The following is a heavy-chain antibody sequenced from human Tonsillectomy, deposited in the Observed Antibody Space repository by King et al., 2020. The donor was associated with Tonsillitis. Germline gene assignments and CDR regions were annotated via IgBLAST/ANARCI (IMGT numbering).Heavy chain of an antibody. Sequence: DVQLVESGGGLIQPGGSLRLSCAASGFTVSSNYMSWVRQTPGKGLEWVSVIYSGGRTYYADSVKGRFTISRDNSKNKLYLQMNGLRAEETAVYYCARGWTIRGFDYWGQGTLVTVSS. CDR1: GFTVSSNY. J-gene: IGHJ4*02. CDR3: ARGWTIRGFDY. V-gene: IGHV3-53*01. CDR2: IYSGGRT. D-gene: IGHD2-15*01.